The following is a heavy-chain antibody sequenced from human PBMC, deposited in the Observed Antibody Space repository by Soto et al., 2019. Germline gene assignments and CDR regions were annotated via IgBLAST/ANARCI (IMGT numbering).Heavy chain of an antibody. J-gene: IGHJ4*02. CDR1: GFTFRSYC. CDR2: INTDGSAA. V-gene: IGHV3-74*03. CDR3: VKDMQLGRLDS. D-gene: IGHD2-15*01. Sequence: EVQLVESGGGLVQPGESLRLSCAASGFTFRSYCMHWVRQAPGKGLVWVSRINTDGSAAMYVDSVKGRFTISSYNAKNSLYLNMHSLRAEDTADYDCVKDMQLGRLDSWGQGTLVTVSS.